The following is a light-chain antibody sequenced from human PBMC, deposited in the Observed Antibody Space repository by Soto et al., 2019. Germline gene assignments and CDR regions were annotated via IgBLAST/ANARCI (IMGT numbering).Light chain of an antibody. CDR2: EVT. CDR1: SSDVGGYNY. J-gene: IGLJ2*01. Sequence: QSALTQPPSASGSPGQSVAISCTGTSSDVGGYNYVSWYQHHPGKVTKLIIYEVTKRPSGVPDRFSGSKSGNTASLIVSGLQAEDEAEYYCSSYTSNYIVVLGGGTKLNRP. CDR3: SSYTSNYIVV. V-gene: IGLV2-8*01.